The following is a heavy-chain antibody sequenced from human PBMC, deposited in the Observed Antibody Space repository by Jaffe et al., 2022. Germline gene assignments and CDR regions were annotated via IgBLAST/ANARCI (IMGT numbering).Heavy chain of an antibody. V-gene: IGHV3-30*18. J-gene: IGHJ4*02. CDR3: AKDWGDFWSGPKYYFDY. CDR1: GFTFSSYG. D-gene: IGHD3-3*01. Sequence: QVQLVESGGGVVQPGRSLRLSCAASGFTFSSYGMHWVRQAPGKGLEWVAVISYDGSNKYYADSVKGRFTISRDNSKNTLYLQMNSLRAEDTAVYYCAKDWGDFWSGPKYYFDYWGQGTLVTVSS. CDR2: ISYDGSNK.